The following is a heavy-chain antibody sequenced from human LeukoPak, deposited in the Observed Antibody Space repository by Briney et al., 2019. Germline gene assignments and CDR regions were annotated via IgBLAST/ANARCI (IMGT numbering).Heavy chain of an antibody. CDR3: ASIQH. J-gene: IGHJ1*01. Sequence: SETLSLTCTVSGGSISSGDYYWGWIRQPPGKGLVWIGSIYHSGSTYYNPSLKSRVTISVDTSKNQFSLKLSSVTAADTAVYYCASIQHWGQGTLVTVSS. CDR1: GGSISSGDYY. V-gene: IGHV4-39*07. CDR2: IYHSGST.